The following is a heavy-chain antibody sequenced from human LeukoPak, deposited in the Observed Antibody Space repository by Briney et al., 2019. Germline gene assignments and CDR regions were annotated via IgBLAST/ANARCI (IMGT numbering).Heavy chain of an antibody. V-gene: IGHV3-23*01. D-gene: IGHD2-21*01. J-gene: IGHJ4*02. CDR2: INDAGRTT. Sequence: GGSLRLSCATSGFTFNTYAMNWVRQAPGKGLEWVSTINDAGRTTYYADSVKGRFTISRDNSKNTVYLQMNNLRAEDTALYYCTNQPILPGSIDSWGQGTLVTVSS. CDR1: GFTFNTYA. CDR3: TNQPILPGSIDS.